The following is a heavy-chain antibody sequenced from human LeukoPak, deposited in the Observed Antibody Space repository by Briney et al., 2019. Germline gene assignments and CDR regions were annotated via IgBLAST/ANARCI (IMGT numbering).Heavy chain of an antibody. CDR1: GFTFSSYG. J-gene: IGHJ4*02. CDR3: AKSVVNSGTYIPFDS. V-gene: IGHV3-30*18. D-gene: IGHD1-26*01. CDR2: ISYDGSNK. Sequence: PGRSLRLSCAASGFTFSSYGMHWVRQAPGKGLEWVAVISYDGSNKYYADSVKGRFTISRDNSKNTLYLQMNSLRAEDTAIYYCAKSVVNSGTYIPFDSWGQGTLVSVSS.